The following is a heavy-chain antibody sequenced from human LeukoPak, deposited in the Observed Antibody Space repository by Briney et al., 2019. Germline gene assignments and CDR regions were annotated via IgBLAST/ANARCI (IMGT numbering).Heavy chain of an antibody. V-gene: IGHV3-48*01. Sequence: GGSLRLSCAASGFTFSSYSMNWVRQAPGKGLEWVSYISSSSSTIYYADSVKGRFTISRDNAKNSLYLQMNSLRAEDTAVYYCARDPGGYCSGGSCYSDGGYWGQGTLVTVSS. CDR3: ARDPGGYCSGGSCYSDGGY. CDR2: ISSSSSTI. CDR1: GFTFSSYS. J-gene: IGHJ4*02. D-gene: IGHD2-15*01.